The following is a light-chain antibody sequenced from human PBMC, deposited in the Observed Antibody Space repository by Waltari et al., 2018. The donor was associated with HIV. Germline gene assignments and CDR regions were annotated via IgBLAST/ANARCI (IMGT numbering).Light chain of an antibody. CDR3: QAWDSNTAHVL. J-gene: IGLJ2*01. CDR1: KLGDKY. Sequence: SYDLTQPPSVSVSPGQTASITCSGDKLGDKYASWYQQKAGQSPVLVIFQDRQRPSGTPDRFSGPNAGNTATLTISGTQAMDEADYYCQAWDSNTAHVLFGGGTKVTVL. CDR2: QDR. V-gene: IGLV3-1*01.